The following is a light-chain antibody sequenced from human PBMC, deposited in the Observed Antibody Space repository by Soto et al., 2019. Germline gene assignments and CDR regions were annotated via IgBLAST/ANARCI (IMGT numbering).Light chain of an antibody. CDR1: QTINIY. CDR2: AAS. Sequence: DIQMTQSPSSLSASVGDRVTITCRASQTINIYLNWYQHKPGKAPTLLIYAASTLHSGVPSRFSGSASGTDFTLTITSLQPEDFATSYWQQSHTTPFTFGPGTKVEIK. CDR3: QQSHTTPFT. V-gene: IGKV1-39*01. J-gene: IGKJ3*01.